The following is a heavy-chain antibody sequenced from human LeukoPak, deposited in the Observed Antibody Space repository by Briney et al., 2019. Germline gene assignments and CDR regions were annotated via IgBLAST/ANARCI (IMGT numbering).Heavy chain of an antibody. J-gene: IGHJ4*02. CDR2: IKRDGSEK. D-gene: IGHD7-27*01. Sequence: GGSLRLSCAASGFTFSNSWMSWVRQAPGKGLEWVANIKRDGSEKYYVDSVKGRFTIPRDNAKNSLYLQMNSLRAEDTAVYYCARDNWGATDYWGQGTLVTVSS. V-gene: IGHV3-7*05. CDR1: GFTFSNSW. CDR3: ARDNWGATDY.